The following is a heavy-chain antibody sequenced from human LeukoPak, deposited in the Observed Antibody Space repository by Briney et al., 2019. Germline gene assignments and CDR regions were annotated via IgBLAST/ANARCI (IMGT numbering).Heavy chain of an antibody. V-gene: IGHV4-59*08. J-gene: IGHJ3*02. D-gene: IGHD3-22*01. CDR1: GGSISSYY. CDR2: IYYSGST. CDR3: ARALNLYYYDTSVEPAFDI. Sequence: ASETLSLTCTVSGGSISSYYWSWIRQPPGKGLEWIGYIYYSGSTNYNPSLKSRVTISVDTSKNQFSLKLSSVTATDTAVYYCARALNLYYYDTSVEPAFDIWGQGTVVTVSS.